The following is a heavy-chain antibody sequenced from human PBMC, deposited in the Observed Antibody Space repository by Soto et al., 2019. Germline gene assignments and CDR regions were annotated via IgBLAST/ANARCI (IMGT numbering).Heavy chain of an antibody. CDR2: LANDGSYQ. V-gene: IGHV3-30*03. J-gene: IGHJ4*02. CDR3: ARSSGGSSWYAPDY. Sequence: QVQLVESGGGVVQPGRSLRLSCAASGFTFSGYGMHWVRQAPGEGLQWVAVLANDGSYQYYADSLKGRFTISRDNSKNTLYLQMDSLRPEDTVVYYCARSSGGSSWYAPDYWGQGTLVTVSP. D-gene: IGHD6-13*01. CDR1: GFTFSGYG.